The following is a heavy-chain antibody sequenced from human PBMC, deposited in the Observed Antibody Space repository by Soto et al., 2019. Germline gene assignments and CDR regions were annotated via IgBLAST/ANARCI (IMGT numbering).Heavy chain of an antibody. CDR1: GGSISSGGYY. Sequence: LSLTCTVPGGSISSGGYYWSWIRQHPGKGLECIGYIYYSGHTYYNPSLKSRVTISVDTSKNQFSLKLSSVTAADTAVYYCARDHYCGGDCFIGGAFDIWVQGTMVTVS. D-gene: IGHD2-21*02. CDR2: IYYSGHT. J-gene: IGHJ3*02. CDR3: ARDHYCGGDCFIGGAFDI. V-gene: IGHV4-31*03.